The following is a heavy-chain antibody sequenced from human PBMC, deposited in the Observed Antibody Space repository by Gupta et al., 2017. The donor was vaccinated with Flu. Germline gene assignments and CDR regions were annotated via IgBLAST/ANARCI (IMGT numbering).Heavy chain of an antibody. D-gene: IGHD2-2*02. CDR2: ISTSSNYM. CDR3: ARDLRPAAIRDAFDY. Sequence: SYTRNWVRQAPGKGLEWVSSISTSSNYMFYTDSVKGRFTISRDNAKNSLYLQMNSLRAEDTAVYYCARDLRPAAIRDAFDYWGQGTLVTVSS. CDR1: SYT. J-gene: IGHJ4*02. V-gene: IGHV3-21*01.